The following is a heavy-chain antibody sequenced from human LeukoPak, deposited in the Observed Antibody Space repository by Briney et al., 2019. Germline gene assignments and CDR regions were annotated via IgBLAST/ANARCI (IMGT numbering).Heavy chain of an antibody. D-gene: IGHD3-9*01. CDR3: TRWGDYGGSTGYYDSDY. CDR2: IVGNGVRT. CDR1: GFTFRNYA. Sequence: GGSLRLSCAASGFTFRNYAMSWVPQAPERGRECVSAIVGNGVRTYYADSVQGRFTISRDNSKNTLYLQMNSLRAEDTALSYCTRWGDYGGSTGYYDSDYWGQGTLVTVSS. V-gene: IGHV3-23*01. J-gene: IGHJ4*02.